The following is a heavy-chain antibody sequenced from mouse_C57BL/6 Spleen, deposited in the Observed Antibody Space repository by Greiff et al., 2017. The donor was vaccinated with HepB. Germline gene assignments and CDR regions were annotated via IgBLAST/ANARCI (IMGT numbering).Heavy chain of an antibody. J-gene: IGHJ2*01. CDR2: INPYNGGT. CDR3: ARGGGYRYYFDY. V-gene: IGHV1-19*01. Sequence: VQLQQSGPVLVKPGASVKMSCKASGYTFNDYYMNWVKQSHGKSLEWIGVINPYNGGTSYNQKFKGKATLTVDKSSSTAYMELNSLTSEDSAVYYCARGGGYRYYFDYWGQGTTLTVSS. D-gene: IGHD2-2*01. CDR1: GYTFNDYY.